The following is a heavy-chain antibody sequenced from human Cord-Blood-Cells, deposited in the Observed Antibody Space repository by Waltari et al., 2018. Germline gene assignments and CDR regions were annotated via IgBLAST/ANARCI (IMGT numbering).Heavy chain of an antibody. CDR2: IYYSGST. Sequence: QLQLQESGPGLVKPSETLSLTCTVSGGSISSSSYYWGWIRQPPGKGLEWVGSIYYSGSTYYDPSFKGRVTRSVDTSKNQFSLKLSSVTATDTAVYDCAIYDSLTNYWGQGTLVTVSS. V-gene: IGHV4-39*01. CDR1: GGSISSSSYY. J-gene: IGHJ4*02. D-gene: IGHD3-3*01. CDR3: AIYDSLTNY.